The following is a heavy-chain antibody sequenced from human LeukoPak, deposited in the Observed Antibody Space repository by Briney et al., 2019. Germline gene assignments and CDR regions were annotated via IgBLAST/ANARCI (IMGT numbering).Heavy chain of an antibody. V-gene: IGHV1-18*04. J-gene: IGHJ5*02. CDR2: ISAYNGNI. CDR3: ARADEYCSSTSCYALDWFDP. CDR1: GYTFTSYG. Sequence: ASVKVSCKASGYTFTSYGISWVRQAPGQGLEWMGWISAYNGNINYAQKLQGRVTMTTDTSTSTAYMELRSLRSDDTAVYYCARADEYCSSTSCYALDWFDPWGQGTLVTVSS. D-gene: IGHD2-2*01.